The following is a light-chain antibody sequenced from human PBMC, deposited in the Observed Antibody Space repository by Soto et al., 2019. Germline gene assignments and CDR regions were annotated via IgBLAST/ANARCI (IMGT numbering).Light chain of an antibody. CDR3: AAWDDSLNGYV. V-gene: IGLV1-44*01. J-gene: IGLJ1*01. Sequence: QSVLTQPPSASGTPGQRVTISCSGRSSNIGTNAVNWYQQLPGTAPKLLIYNNNQRPSGVPDRFSGSKSGTSASLAISGLQSEDEADYYCAAWDDSLNGYVFGTGP. CDR2: NNN. CDR1: SSNIGTNA.